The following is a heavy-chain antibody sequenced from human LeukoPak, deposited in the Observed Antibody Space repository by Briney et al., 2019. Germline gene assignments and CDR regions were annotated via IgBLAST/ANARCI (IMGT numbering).Heavy chain of an antibody. Sequence: SETLSLTCAVSGVSISSGGYSWSWLRQPPGKGLEWIGYIYHSGSTYYNPSLKSRVTISVDRSKNQFSLKLSSVTAADTAVYYCARANTFTDNWFDAWGQGNLVTVSS. CDR1: GVSISSGGYS. CDR2: IYHSGST. V-gene: IGHV4-30-2*01. J-gene: IGHJ5*02. CDR3: ARANTFTDNWFDA. D-gene: IGHD2-2*02.